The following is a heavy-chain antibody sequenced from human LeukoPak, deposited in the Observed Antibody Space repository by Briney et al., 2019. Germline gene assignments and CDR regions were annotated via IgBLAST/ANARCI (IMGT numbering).Heavy chain of an antibody. V-gene: IGHV3-23*01. CDR2: ISGSGGAS. CDR3: AKDRNYYDSSGYYTGGDY. J-gene: IGHJ4*02. CDR1: GFTFSTYG. Sequence: GGPLRLSCAASGFTFSTYGMSWVRQAPGKGLEWVSGISGSGGASYYADSVKGRFTISRDDSHNTLYLQMNSLRAEDTAVYYCAKDRNYYDSSGYYTGGDYWGQGTLVTVSS. D-gene: IGHD3-22*01.